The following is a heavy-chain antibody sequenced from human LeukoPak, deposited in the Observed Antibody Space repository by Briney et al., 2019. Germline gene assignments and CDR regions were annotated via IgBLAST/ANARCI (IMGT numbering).Heavy chain of an antibody. V-gene: IGHV4-59*01. J-gene: IGHJ4*02. Sequence: PSETLSLTCSVSGGSISGYYWSWIRQPPGKGLEWIGYIHNTGRTNYNPSLKSRISISVDTSKNQFSLNLNSVTAADTAVYYCARKKGGCSGDNCPLGYWGQGTLVTVSS. D-gene: IGHD2-15*01. CDR1: GGSISGYY. CDR2: IHNTGRT. CDR3: ARKKGGCSGDNCPLGY.